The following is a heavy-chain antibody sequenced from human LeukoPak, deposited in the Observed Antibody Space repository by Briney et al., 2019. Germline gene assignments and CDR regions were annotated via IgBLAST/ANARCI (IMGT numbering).Heavy chain of an antibody. V-gene: IGHV3-23*01. Sequence: PGGSLRLSCAASGFTFSSYAMSWVRQAPGKGLEWVSAISGSGGSTYYADSVKGRFTISRNNSKNTLYLQMNSLRAEDTAVYYCAKVDSSSWYGGAFDIWGQGTMVTVSS. D-gene: IGHD6-13*01. CDR1: GFTFSSYA. CDR3: AKVDSSSWYGGAFDI. CDR2: ISGSGGST. J-gene: IGHJ3*02.